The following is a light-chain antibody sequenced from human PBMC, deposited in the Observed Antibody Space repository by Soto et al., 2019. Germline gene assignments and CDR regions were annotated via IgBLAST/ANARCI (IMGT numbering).Light chain of an antibody. J-gene: IGKJ4*01. V-gene: IGKV1-27*01. CDR3: HKYNSAPLT. CDR1: QDISVY. CDR2: AAS. Sequence: DIQMTQSPSSLSASLGDRVTITCRASQDISVYLAWFQQKPGKVPKLLIYAASTLQSGVPSRFSGSGSGTDFTLTISSLQPEDVATYYCHKYNSAPLTFGGGTKGEIK.